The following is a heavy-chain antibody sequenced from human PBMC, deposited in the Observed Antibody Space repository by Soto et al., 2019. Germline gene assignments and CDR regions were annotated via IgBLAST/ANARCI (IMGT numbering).Heavy chain of an antibody. CDR1: GGSFSCYY. CDR3: ARVRYCSSTSCYVTRSYYYYYMDV. V-gene: IGHV4-34*01. CDR2: INHSGST. D-gene: IGHD2-2*01. Sequence: SETLSLTCAVYGGSFSCYYLSWIRQPPGKGLEWIGEINHSGSTNYNPSLKSRVTISVDTSKNQFSLKLSSVTAADTAVYYWARVRYCSSTSCYVTRSYYYYYMDVWGKGTTVTVSS. J-gene: IGHJ6*03.